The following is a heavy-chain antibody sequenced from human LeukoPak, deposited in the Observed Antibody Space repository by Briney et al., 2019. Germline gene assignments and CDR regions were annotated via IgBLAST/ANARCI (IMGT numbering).Heavy chain of an antibody. Sequence: GASVKVSCKASGYTFTSYYMHWVRQAPGQGLEWMGIINPSGGSTSYAQKFQGRVTMTRDMSTSTVYMELSSLRSEDTAVYYCARDRRIQRQASYYFDYWGQGTLVTVSS. CDR3: ARDRRIQRQASYYFDY. CDR2: INPSGGST. CDR1: GYTFTSYY. V-gene: IGHV1-46*01. D-gene: IGHD5-18*01. J-gene: IGHJ4*02.